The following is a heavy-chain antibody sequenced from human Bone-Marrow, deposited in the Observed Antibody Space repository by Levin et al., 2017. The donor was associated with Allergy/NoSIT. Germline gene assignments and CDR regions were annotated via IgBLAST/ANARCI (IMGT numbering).Heavy chain of an antibody. J-gene: IGHJ6*02. D-gene: IGHD3-22*01. V-gene: IGHV4-4*07. CDR3: ARGLGSGYYASGYYYGLDV. CDR1: GASIRSHS. CDR2: FYTSGNP. Sequence: SQTLSLTCTVSGASIRSHSWSWIRQTAGKGLEWIGRFYTSGNPKYSPSLKSRVTMSVDTSNNHFSLKLRSVTAADTAVYYCARGLGSGYYASGYYYGLDVWGQGTTVTVSS.